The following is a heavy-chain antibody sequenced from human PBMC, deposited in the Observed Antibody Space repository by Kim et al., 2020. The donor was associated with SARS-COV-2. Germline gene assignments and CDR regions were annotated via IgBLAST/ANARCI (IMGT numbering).Heavy chain of an antibody. CDR2: GGSN. CDR3: AKTLSSGH. V-gene: IGHV3-23*01. J-gene: IGHJ4*02. D-gene: IGHD6-19*01. Sequence: GGSNDYAEYVKGRFTISRDTSNNTLYLRMNSLRAEDTAVYYGAKTLSSGHWGQGPLVTVSP.